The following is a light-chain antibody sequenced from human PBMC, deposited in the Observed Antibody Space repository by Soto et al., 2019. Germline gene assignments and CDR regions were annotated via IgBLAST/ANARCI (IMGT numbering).Light chain of an antibody. J-gene: IGLJ1*01. Sequence: QSVLTQPASVSGSPGQSITISCTGTSSDVGGYNYISWYQQFPGKAPKLMMYEVSNRPSGVSNRFSGSRSGNTASLTISGLQSEDEAEYYCNSYTSSSTIVSGTGTKLTVL. CDR3: NSYTSSSTIV. CDR2: EVS. CDR1: SSDVGGYNY. V-gene: IGLV2-14*01.